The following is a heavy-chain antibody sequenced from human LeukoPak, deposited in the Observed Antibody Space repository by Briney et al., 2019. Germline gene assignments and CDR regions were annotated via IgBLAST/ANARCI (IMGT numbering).Heavy chain of an antibody. J-gene: IGHJ4*02. CDR2: VSYDGSK. CDR3: AKDLNRGLPDY. Sequence: PGGSLRLSCAASGFTFSSYWMHWVRQAPGKGLEWVAVVSYDGSKYYADSVKGRFTISRDNSKNTLYLQMSSLRAEDTAVYYCAKDLNRGLPDYWGQGTLVTVSS. CDR1: GFTFSSYW. D-gene: IGHD2-21*01. V-gene: IGHV3-30*18.